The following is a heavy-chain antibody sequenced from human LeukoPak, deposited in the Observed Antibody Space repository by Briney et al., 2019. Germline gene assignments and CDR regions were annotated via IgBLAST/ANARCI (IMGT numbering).Heavy chain of an antibody. Sequence: GGTLRLSCAVSGCSFDDYGMSWVRQPPGKGLEWVCVINWNGGSTDYADSEKGRFTTSRDNAKNSLYLQMNRLRAEDTALYYCTRGHSSSYYVRSDYWGQGTLVTVSS. CDR2: INWNGGST. J-gene: IGHJ4*02. V-gene: IGHV3-20*04. D-gene: IGHD3-22*01. CDR3: TRGHSSSYYVRSDY. CDR1: GCSFDDYG.